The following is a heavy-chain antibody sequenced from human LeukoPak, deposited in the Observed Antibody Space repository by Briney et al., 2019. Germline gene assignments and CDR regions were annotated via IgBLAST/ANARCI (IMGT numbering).Heavy chain of an antibody. J-gene: IGHJ4*02. CDR3: ARVGGSVGSPYFDY. Sequence: ASVKVSCKASGGTFSSYAISWVRQAPGQGLEWMGGIIPIFGTANYAQKFQGRVTITTDESTSTAYMELSSLRSEDTAVYYCARVGGSVGSPYFDYWGQGTLVTVSS. V-gene: IGHV1-69*05. CDR2: IIPIFGTA. D-gene: IGHD1-26*01. CDR1: GGTFSSYA.